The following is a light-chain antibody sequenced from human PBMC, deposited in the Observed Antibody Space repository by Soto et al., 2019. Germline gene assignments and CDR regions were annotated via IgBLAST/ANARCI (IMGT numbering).Light chain of an antibody. Sequence: QTVVTQEPSLTVSPGETVTLPCASSTGAVTSGYYPNWFQQKPGQAPRPLIYSISNKHSWTPARFSGSLLGDKAALTLSGVQPEDEAEYYCLLYYGGAQVFGGGTKLTVL. CDR3: LLYYGGAQV. CDR1: TGAVTSGYY. V-gene: IGLV7-43*01. CDR2: SIS. J-gene: IGLJ3*02.